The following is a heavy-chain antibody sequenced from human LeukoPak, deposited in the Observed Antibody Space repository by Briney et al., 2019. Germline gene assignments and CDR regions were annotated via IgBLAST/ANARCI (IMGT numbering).Heavy chain of an antibody. CDR2: TGTT. J-gene: IGHJ4*02. D-gene: IGHD1-26*01. Sequence: SETLSLTCTVSTGSINSYYWGWFRQPAGKGLEWIGRTGTTNYSPSLKSRLSMSIDTSTNQFSLTLRSVTAADTAVYYCGRQGYTASYYFLDYWSQGTLVTVSS. CDR3: GRQGYTASYYFLDY. V-gene: IGHV4-4*07. CDR1: TGSINSYY.